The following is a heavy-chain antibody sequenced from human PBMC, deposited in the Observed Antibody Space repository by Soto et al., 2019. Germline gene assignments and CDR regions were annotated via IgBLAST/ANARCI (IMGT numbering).Heavy chain of an antibody. CDR2: ISYDGSNK. V-gene: IGHV3-30-3*01. J-gene: IGHJ4*02. D-gene: IGHD6-13*01. CDR1: GFTFSSYA. Sequence: QVQLVESGGGVVQPGRSLRLSCAASGFTFSSYAMHWVRQAPGKGLEWVAVISYDGSNKYYADSVKGRFTISRDNSKNTLYLQMNSLRAEDTAVYYCARGETSRDSWFNRNDYWGQGTLVTVSS. CDR3: ARGETSRDSWFNRNDY.